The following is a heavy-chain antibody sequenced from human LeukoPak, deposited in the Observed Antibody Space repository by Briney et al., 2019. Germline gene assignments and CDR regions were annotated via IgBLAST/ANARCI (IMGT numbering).Heavy chain of an antibody. CDR3: VKNDGWFHLAQ. Sequence: GGSLRLSCAASGFYFRDHWMDWVRQAPGKGLEWVGHVKTDGSETYYLDSLKGRISISRDNTNNALYLQMNSLRVEDTAIYYCVKNDGWFHLAQWGQGTLVTVSS. CDR1: GFYFRDHW. V-gene: IGHV3-7*03. D-gene: IGHD6-19*01. CDR2: VKTDGSET. J-gene: IGHJ4*02.